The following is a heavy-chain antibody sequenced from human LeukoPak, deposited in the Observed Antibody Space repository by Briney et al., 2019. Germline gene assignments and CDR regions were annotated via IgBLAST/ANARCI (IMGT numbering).Heavy chain of an antibody. CDR2: ISGSGGST. V-gene: IGHV3-23*01. Sequence: GGSLRLSCAASGFTFSSYAISWVRQAPGKGLDWVSGISGSGGSTYYTDSVKGRFTISRDNSKNTLYLQMNSLRAEDTAVYYCAKDMVRGVNSGFDYWGQGTLVTVSS. CDR3: AKDMVRGVNSGFDY. J-gene: IGHJ4*02. D-gene: IGHD3-10*01. CDR1: GFTFSSYA.